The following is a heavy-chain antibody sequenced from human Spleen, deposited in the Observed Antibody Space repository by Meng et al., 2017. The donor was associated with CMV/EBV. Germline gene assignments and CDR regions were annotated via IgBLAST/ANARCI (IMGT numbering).Heavy chain of an antibody. CDR3: ARDLGVGAAGY. D-gene: IGHD3-3*01. CDR1: GYTFVDYF. CDR2: INPKSGVT. Sequence: ASVKVSCKASGYTFVDYFLHWVRQAPGQRLEWVGWINPKSGVTNYAQKFQGRVTMTTDTSIRTVYMNLTSLTSDDTAIFYCARDLGVGAAGYWGQGTLVTVSS. J-gene: IGHJ4*02. V-gene: IGHV1-2*02.